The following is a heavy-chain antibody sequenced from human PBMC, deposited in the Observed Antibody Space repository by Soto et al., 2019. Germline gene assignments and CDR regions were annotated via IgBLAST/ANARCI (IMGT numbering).Heavy chain of an antibody. CDR1: GGSMRGYY. CDR2: VYYTGST. D-gene: IGHD6-6*01. CDR3: ARSIAVPSGHIDH. Sequence: QVQLQESGPGLVKPSETLSLTCRVSGGSMRGYYWSWVRLAPGKGLEWIGSVYYTGSTNYNPSLQSRVSISVDTSNKHFSLSLSLVTAADTAVYFCARSIAVPSGHIDHWGQGIRVTISS. J-gene: IGHJ4*02. V-gene: IGHV4-59*01.